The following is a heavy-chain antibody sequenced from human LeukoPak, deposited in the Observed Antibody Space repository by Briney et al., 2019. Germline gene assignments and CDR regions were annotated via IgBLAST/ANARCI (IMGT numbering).Heavy chain of an antibody. V-gene: IGHV5-51*01. J-gene: IGHJ6*02. Sequence: GESLKISCKGSGYRFTDYWIGWVRQMPGKGLEWMGITYPGDSDTRYSPSFQGQVTISADKSINTAHLQWSSLKASDTAMYYCARGAAGTTPDYYYFGLDVWGQGTTVKVSS. CDR2: TYPGDSDT. CDR1: GYRFTDYW. CDR3: ARGAAGTTPDYYYFGLDV. D-gene: IGHD1-7*01.